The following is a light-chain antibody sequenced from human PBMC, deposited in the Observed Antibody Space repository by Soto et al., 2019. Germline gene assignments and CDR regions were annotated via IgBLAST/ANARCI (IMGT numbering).Light chain of an antibody. Sequence: EIVLTQSPGTMALSPGGRATRACRASQSVSSSYLAWYQQTPGQAPRLLIYGASSRATGIPDRFSGIGYGTAVTLTLRRLEPEDFAVYYGQQYGSSPRTFGQGAKVDIK. CDR3: QQYGSSPRT. CDR2: GAS. J-gene: IGKJ1*01. CDR1: QSVSSSY. V-gene: IGKV3-20*01.